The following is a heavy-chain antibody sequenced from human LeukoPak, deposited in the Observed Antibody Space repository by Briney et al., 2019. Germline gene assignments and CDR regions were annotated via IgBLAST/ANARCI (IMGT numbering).Heavy chain of an antibody. D-gene: IGHD3-10*01. CDR1: GFTFSSYS. J-gene: IGHJ6*02. Sequence: PGGSLRLSCAASGFTFSSYSMNWVRQAPGKGLEWVSSISSSSSYIYYTDSVKGRFTISRDNAKNSLYLQMNSLRAEDTAVYYCARATPYYYGSGSAIMDVWGQGTTVTVSS. CDR3: ARATPYYYGSGSAIMDV. V-gene: IGHV3-21*01. CDR2: ISSSSSYI.